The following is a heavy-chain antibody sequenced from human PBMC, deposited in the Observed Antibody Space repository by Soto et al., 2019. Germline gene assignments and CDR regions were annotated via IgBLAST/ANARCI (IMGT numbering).Heavy chain of an antibody. CDR2: IVVDSNTA. J-gene: IGHJ4*02. CDR3: ARAIKRWEVNYYFDF. D-gene: IGHD1-26*01. Sequence: QVVLLQSGAEVKEPGSSVRVSCQVSGSTFNNFAFSWVRQAPGHGPEWMGGIVVDSNTAEYSQRFQDRVSITDVNSTETLYMELGSLTFEDTAVYYCARAIKRWEVNYYFDFWGQGTLVTVSS. CDR1: GSTFNNFA. V-gene: IGHV1-69*06.